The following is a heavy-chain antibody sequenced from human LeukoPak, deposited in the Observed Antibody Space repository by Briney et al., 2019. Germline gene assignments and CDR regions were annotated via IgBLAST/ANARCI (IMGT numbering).Heavy chain of an antibody. CDR1: GFTFSSDN. CDR2: ISGSSTYI. V-gene: IGHV3-21*01. Sequence: PGGSLRLSCAASGFTFSSDNMNWVRQAPGKGLEWVSSISGSSTYIYYADSVRGRFTISRDNAKNSLFLHMNSLRAEGTAVYYCAREVGATDNYWGQGTLVTVSS. J-gene: IGHJ4*02. D-gene: IGHD1-26*01. CDR3: AREVGATDNY.